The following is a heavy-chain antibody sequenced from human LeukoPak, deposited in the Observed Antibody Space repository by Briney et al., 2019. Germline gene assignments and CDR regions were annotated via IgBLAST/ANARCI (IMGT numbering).Heavy chain of an antibody. J-gene: IGHJ4*02. V-gene: IGHV3-7*03. Sequence: PGGSLRLSCAVSGFTFSGFWMSWSRQAPGKGLEWVASINSDGSEGYYADVVKGRFTISRDNAKNSLYLQINSLRAEDTAVYYCAKDRGGSYTLSLDYWGQGTLVTVSS. CDR2: INSDGSEG. D-gene: IGHD1-26*01. CDR3: AKDRGGSYTLSLDY. CDR1: GFTFSGFW.